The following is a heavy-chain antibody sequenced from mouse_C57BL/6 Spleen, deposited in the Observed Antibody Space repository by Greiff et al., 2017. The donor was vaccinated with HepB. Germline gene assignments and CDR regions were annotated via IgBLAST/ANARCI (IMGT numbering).Heavy chain of an antibody. V-gene: IGHV14-4*01. J-gene: IGHJ4*01. CDR2: IDPENGDT. Sequence: EVQLQQSGAELVRPGASVKLSCTASGFNIKDDYMHWVKQRPEQGLEWIGWIDPENGDTEYASKFQGKATITADTSSNTAYLQLSSLTSEDTAVYYCTFNYYGSSYFYAMDYWGQGTSVTVSS. CDR3: TFNYYGSSYFYAMDY. CDR1: GFNIKDDY. D-gene: IGHD1-1*01.